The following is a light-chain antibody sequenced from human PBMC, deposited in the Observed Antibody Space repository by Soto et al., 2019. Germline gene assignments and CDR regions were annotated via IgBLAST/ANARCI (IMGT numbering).Light chain of an antibody. Sequence: DIQMTQSPSSLSASVGDRVTITCRASQSISYYLNWYQQKQGRAPRLLIYSTSTLQSGVPSKFSGSASGTDFTLTISSLQPEDFATYYCQQSYSTPWTFGQGTTVEIK. V-gene: IGKV1-39*01. CDR3: QQSYSTPWT. CDR1: QSISYY. J-gene: IGKJ1*01. CDR2: STS.